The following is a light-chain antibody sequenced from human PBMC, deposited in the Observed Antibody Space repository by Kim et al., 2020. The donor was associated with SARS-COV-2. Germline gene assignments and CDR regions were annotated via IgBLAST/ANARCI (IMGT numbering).Light chain of an antibody. J-gene: IGKJ2*01. CDR1: QSLLHSNGYNY. V-gene: IGKV2-28*01. Sequence: DIVMTQSPLSLPATLGEPASIACRSSQSLLHSNGYNYLDWYLQKPGQSPQLLIYLGSNRASGVPDRFSGIGSGTDFTLKISRVEPEDVGIYYCLQALPTPDTFGQGTKLEIK. CDR2: LGS. CDR3: LQALPTPDT.